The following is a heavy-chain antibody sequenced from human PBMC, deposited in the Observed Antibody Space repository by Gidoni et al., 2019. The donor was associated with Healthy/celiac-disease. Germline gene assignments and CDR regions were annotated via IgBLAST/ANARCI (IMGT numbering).Heavy chain of an antibody. CDR3: ARDDRYSSGWFDY. D-gene: IGHD6-19*01. CDR2: IYTSGST. CDR1: GGSLSSGSYY. J-gene: IGHJ4*02. V-gene: IGHV4-61*02. Sequence: QVQLQESGPGLVKPSQTLSLTCTVAGGSLSSGSYYWSWIRQPAGKGLEWIGRIYTSGSTNYNPSLKSRVTISVDTSKNQFSLKLSSVTAADTAVYYCARDDRYSSGWFDYWGQGTLVTVSS.